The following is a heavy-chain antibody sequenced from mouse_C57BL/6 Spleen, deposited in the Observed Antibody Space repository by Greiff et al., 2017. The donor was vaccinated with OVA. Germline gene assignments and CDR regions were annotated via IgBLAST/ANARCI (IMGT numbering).Heavy chain of an antibody. Sequence: DVMLVESGEGLVKPGGSLKLSCAASGFTFSSYAMSWVRQTPEKRLEWVAYISSGGDYIYYADTVKGRFTISRDNARNTLYLQMSSLKSEDTAMYYCTRDRGITTVVATNYFDYWGQGTTLTVSS. J-gene: IGHJ2*01. D-gene: IGHD1-1*01. CDR1: GFTFSSYA. CDR3: TRDRGITTVVATNYFDY. CDR2: ISSGGDYI. V-gene: IGHV5-9-1*02.